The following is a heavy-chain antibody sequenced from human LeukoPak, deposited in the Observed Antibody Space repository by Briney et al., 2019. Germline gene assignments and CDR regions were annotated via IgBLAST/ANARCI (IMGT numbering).Heavy chain of an antibody. CDR1: GYTFTSYY. D-gene: IGHD3-22*01. Sequence: ASVKVSCKASGYTFTSYYMHWVRQAPGQGLEWMGIINPSGGSTSYAQKFQGRVTMTRDMSTSTVYMELSSLRSEDTAVYYCARDPLQYYYDSSGYYSNDYWGQGTLVTVSS. V-gene: IGHV1-46*01. J-gene: IGHJ4*02. CDR2: INPSGGST. CDR3: ARDPLQYYYDSSGYYSNDY.